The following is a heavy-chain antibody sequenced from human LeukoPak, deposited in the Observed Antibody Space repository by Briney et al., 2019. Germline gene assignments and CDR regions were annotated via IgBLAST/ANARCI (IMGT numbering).Heavy chain of an antibody. CDR3: AKSVVRGGPDSSLRWFDP. V-gene: IGHV4-59*08. Sequence: SETLSLTCTVSGGSISSYYWSWIRQPPGKGLEWVGYIYDSGSTNYNPSLKSRLTISLDTSKNQFSLKLSSVTAADTAVYYCAKSVVRGGPDSSLRWFDPWGQGTLVTVSS. D-gene: IGHD3-22*01. CDR2: IYDSGST. CDR1: GGSISSYY. J-gene: IGHJ5*02.